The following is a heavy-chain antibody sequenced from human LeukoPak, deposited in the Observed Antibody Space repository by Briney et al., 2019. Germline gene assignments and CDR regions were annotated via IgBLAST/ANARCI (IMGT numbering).Heavy chain of an antibody. Sequence: GGSLRLSCAASGFTFSSYGMHWVRQAPGKGLEWVAVISYDGSNKYYADSVKGRFTISRDNSKNTLYLQMNSLRAEDTAVYYCAKETTTVTDWFGPWGQGTLVTVSS. D-gene: IGHD4-17*01. V-gene: IGHV3-30*18. J-gene: IGHJ5*02. CDR2: ISYDGSNK. CDR3: AKETTTVTDWFGP. CDR1: GFTFSSYG.